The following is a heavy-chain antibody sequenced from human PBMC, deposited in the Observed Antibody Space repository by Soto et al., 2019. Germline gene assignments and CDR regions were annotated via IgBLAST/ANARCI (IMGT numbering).Heavy chain of an antibody. J-gene: IGHJ5*02. D-gene: IGHD6-19*01. Sequence: EASVKVSCKASGGNFTSHGVSWVRQAPGQGLEFMGGIMPIFGITNYAQKFRGRVTITADEPTSTVYMELRSLRSEDTAVYYCARVSGRGWYNWFDPWGQGTPVTVSS. CDR3: ARVSGRGWYNWFDP. V-gene: IGHV1-69*13. CDR1: GGNFTSHG. CDR2: IMPIFGIT.